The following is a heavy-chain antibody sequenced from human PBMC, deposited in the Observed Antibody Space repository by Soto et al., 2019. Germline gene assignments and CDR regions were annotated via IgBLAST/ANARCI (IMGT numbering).Heavy chain of an antibody. D-gene: IGHD5-12*01. CDR2: ISSYNGDT. Sequence: QVQLVQSGAEVKKPGASVKVSCKASGYTFTRSGISWARQAPGQGPEWMGWISSYNGDTNYAQTFQGRVTMTTDTSTSTAYMELRSLRSDDTAVYYCAREGVAPYYYYGMDIWGHGTPVTVSS. CDR3: AREGVAPYYYYGMDI. V-gene: IGHV1-18*01. CDR1: GYTFTRSG. J-gene: IGHJ6*02.